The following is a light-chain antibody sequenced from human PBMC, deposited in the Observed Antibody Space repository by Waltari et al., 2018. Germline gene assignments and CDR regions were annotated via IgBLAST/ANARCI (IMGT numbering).Light chain of an antibody. V-gene: IGKV3-20*01. CDR2: GAS. CDR3: QQYDGSVVT. J-gene: IGKJ4*01. CDR1: QTITGSW. Sequence: PGTLSVSPGERVTVSCRASQTITGSWLTWYHQKPGQAPRLLIYGASNRAPGIPDRFSGSGSGTDFTLTISRLEPEDSAVYYCQQYDGSVVTFGGGTKVEIK.